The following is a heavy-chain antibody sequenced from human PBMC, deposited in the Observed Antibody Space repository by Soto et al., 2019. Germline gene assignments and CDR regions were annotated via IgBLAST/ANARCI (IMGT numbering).Heavy chain of an antibody. CDR3: AKDRVGSSGYYYGHGMDV. CDR1: GFTFSSYG. CDR2: ISYDGSNK. Sequence: VQLLESGGGLVQPGGSLRLSCAASGFTFSSYGMHWVRQAPGKGLEWVAVISYDGSNKYYADSVKGRFTISRDNSKNTLYLQMNSLRAEDTAVYYCAKDRVGSSGYYYGHGMDVWGKGTTVTVSS. J-gene: IGHJ6*04. V-gene: IGHV3-30*18. D-gene: IGHD3-22*01.